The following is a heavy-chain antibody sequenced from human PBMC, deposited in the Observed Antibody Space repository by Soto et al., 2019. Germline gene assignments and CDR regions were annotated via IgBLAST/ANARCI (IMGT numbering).Heavy chain of an antibody. CDR1: GFTFSSYA. CDR3: ASSSGPFY. D-gene: IGHD3-22*01. CDR2: ISYDGSNK. J-gene: IGHJ4*02. Sequence: VGSLRLSCAASGFTFSSYAMHWVRQAPGKGLEWVAVISYDGSNKYYADSVKGRFTISRDNSKNTLYLQMNSLRAEDTAVYYCASSSGPFYWGQGTLVTVSS. V-gene: IGHV3-30-3*01.